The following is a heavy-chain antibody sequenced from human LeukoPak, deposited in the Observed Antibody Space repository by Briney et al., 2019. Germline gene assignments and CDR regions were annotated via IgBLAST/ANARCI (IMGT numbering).Heavy chain of an antibody. CDR3: ARGPTWKYYYDSSGYYSYFDY. D-gene: IGHD3-22*01. V-gene: IGHV1-18*01. CDR2: ISAYNGNT. Sequence: EASVKVSCKTSGYXFSTYAMSWLRQAPGQGLEWMGWISAYNGNTNYAQKLQGRVTMTTDTSTSTAYMELRSLRSDDTAVYYCARGPTWKYYYDSSGYYSYFDYWGQGTLVTVSS. CDR1: GYXFSTYA. J-gene: IGHJ4*02.